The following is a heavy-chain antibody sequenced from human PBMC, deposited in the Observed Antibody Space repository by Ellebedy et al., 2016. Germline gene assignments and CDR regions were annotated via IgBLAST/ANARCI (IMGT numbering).Heavy chain of an antibody. V-gene: IGHV3-30-3*01. D-gene: IGHD1-26*01. Sequence: GESLKISXAASGFTFSHYGMYWVRQAPGKGLEWVAVISLDGNKKYYAKSVQGRFTISRDNSKNTLYLQMSSLRPEDRAVYYCTRRGRRSGSYLVYGFDVWGQGTTVIVSS. J-gene: IGHJ6*01. CDR3: TRRGRRSGSYLVYGFDV. CDR2: ISLDGNKK. CDR1: GFTFSHYG.